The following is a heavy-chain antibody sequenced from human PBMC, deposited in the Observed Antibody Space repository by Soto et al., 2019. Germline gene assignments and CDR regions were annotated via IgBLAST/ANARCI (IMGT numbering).Heavy chain of an antibody. CDR1: LLSFDIFA. Sequence: EVQLLESGGGLVQPGGSLGPSFAALLLSFDIFAMGWVPQAPGKGLGWVSATTGSGGTAYYAGSVKGRFTISRDNSKNTLYLQMDSLRAEDTAVYYCAKHSGYDHYYGMDVWGQGTTVTVSS. D-gene: IGHD5-12*01. J-gene: IGHJ6*02. V-gene: IGHV3-23*01. CDR2: TTGSGGTA. CDR3: AKHSGYDHYYGMDV.